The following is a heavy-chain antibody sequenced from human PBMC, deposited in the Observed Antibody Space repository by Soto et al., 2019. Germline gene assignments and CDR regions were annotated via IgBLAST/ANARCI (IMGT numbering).Heavy chain of an antibody. D-gene: IGHD1-26*01. CDR3: AREDILGARSFDY. J-gene: IGHJ4*02. Sequence: GGSLRLSCAASGFPFRSYAMSWFRQVPGKGLEWVSAISGSGGSTYYADSVKGRITVSRDNSKNTLYLQMNSLTADDTAVYYCAREDILGARSFDYWGQGTLVTVSS. CDR2: ISGSGGST. V-gene: IGHV3-23*01. CDR1: GFPFRSYA.